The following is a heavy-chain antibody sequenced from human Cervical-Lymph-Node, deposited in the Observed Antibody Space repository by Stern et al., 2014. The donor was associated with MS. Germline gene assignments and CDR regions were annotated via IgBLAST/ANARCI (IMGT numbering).Heavy chain of an antibody. CDR2: TYHSGSY. D-gene: IGHD2/OR15-2a*01. Sequence: QVQLQESGPGLVNPSGTLSLTCAVSGGSVSSTNWWSWVRQSPGQGLEWIGHTYHSGSYSYRPSRRSRVTISLDNSKNHLSLHLTSGTAADTAVYYCARERQQYCNSEGCSYWYFDLWGRGTLVTVSS. CDR3: ARERQQYCNSEGCSYWYFDL. V-gene: IGHV4-4*02. J-gene: IGHJ2*01. CDR1: GGSVSSTNW.